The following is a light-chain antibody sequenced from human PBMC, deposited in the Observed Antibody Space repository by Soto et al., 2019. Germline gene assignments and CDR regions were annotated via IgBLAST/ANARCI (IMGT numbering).Light chain of an antibody. CDR2: DAS. CDR1: QDISNF. V-gene: IGKV3-11*01. Sequence: EIVLAQSPATLSLSPGVRATLSCRASQDISNFLAWYQQRPGQAPRLLIYDASNRATGIPARFSGSGSGTDFTLTIVGLEPEDFAIYYCQQRASWPPFTFGQGTKLEV. CDR3: QQRASWPPFT. J-gene: IGKJ2*01.